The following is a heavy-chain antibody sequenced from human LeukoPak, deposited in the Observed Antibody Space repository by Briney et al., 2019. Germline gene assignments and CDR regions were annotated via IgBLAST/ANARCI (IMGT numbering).Heavy chain of an antibody. D-gene: IGHD4-23*01. J-gene: IGHJ4*02. CDR3: TRTVNSASDF. CDR1: GFIFGDYW. CDR2: TNQNGGVK. Sequence: GGSLRPSCVASGFIFGDYWMRWVRQAPGKGLEWVATTNQNGGVKYYVDSVKGRFTISRDNAKTSLFLQMNSLRIDDTAMYYCTRTVNSASDFWGQGTLVTVSS. V-gene: IGHV3-7*03.